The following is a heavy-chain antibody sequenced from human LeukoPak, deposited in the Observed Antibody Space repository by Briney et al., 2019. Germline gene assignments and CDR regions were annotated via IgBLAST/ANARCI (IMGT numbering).Heavy chain of an antibody. Sequence: GGSLRLSCAASGFTFSSYAMHWVRQAPGKGLEWVAVISYDGSNKYYADSVKGRFTISRDNSKNTLYLQMNSLRAEDTAVYYCARVGARGPYFDYWGQGTLVTVSS. J-gene: IGHJ4*02. CDR3: ARVGARGPYFDY. CDR1: GFTFSSYA. CDR2: ISYDGSNK. V-gene: IGHV3-30*04. D-gene: IGHD1-26*01.